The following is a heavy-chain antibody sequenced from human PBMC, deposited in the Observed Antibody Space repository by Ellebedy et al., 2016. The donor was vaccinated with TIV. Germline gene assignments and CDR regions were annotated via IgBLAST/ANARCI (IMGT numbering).Heavy chain of an antibody. CDR1: GYTFTSYD. V-gene: IGHV1-8*01. D-gene: IGHD4-17*01. CDR3: ASYGDPDYYFDY. Sequence: ASVKVSXKASGYTFTSYDINWVRQATGQGLEWMGWMNPNSGNTGYAPKFQGRVTMTRNTSITTAYMELSSLRSEDTAVYYCASYGDPDYYFDYWGQGTLVTVSS. J-gene: IGHJ4*02. CDR2: MNPNSGNT.